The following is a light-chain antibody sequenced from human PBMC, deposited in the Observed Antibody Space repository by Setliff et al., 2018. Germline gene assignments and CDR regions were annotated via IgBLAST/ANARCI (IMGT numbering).Light chain of an antibody. CDR3: CSYTGPSTPYV. Sequence: QSALTQPASVSGSPGQSIAVSCTGSGSDVGAYKFVSWYQQRPGKAPRLMIYDVSNRPSGVSDRFSGSKSGNTASLTISGLQAEDEADYYCCSYTGPSTPYVFGTGTKGTVL. CDR2: DVS. CDR1: GSDVGAYKF. J-gene: IGLJ1*01. V-gene: IGLV2-14*01.